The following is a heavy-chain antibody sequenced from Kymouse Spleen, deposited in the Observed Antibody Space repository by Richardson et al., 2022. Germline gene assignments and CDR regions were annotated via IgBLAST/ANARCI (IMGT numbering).Heavy chain of an antibody. D-gene: IGHD6-6*01. J-gene: IGHJ4*02. CDR2: IKSKTDGGTT. V-gene: IGHV3-15*01. CDR1: GFTFSNAW. Sequence: EVQLVESGGGLVKPGGSLRLSCAASGFTFSNAWMSWVRQAPGKGLEWVGRIKSKTDGGTTDYAAPVKGRFTISRDDSKNTLYLQMNSLKTEDTAVYYCTTDYFVFFEYSSSFDYWGQGTLVTVSS. CDR3: TTDYFVFFEYSSSFDY.